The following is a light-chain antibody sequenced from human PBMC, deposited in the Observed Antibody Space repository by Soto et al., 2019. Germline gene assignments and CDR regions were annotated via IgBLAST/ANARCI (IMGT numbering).Light chain of an antibody. Sequence: QSVLTQPASVSGSPGQSIAISCTGTSSDVGAYNYVSWYQQYPGKAPKLVIYDVTNRPSGVSNRFSGSKSGSTASLTISGLQAEDEADYYCSSYTISSTYVFGTGNKLTVL. CDR1: SSDVGAYNY. V-gene: IGLV2-14*01. J-gene: IGLJ1*01. CDR3: SSYTISSTYV. CDR2: DVT.